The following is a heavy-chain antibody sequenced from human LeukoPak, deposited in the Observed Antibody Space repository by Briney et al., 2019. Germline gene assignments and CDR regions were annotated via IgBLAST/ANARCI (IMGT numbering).Heavy chain of an antibody. CDR2: IYYSGST. J-gene: IGHJ4*02. CDR3: ARAKYHSGWQGGFF. CDR1: GGSISSGGYY. V-gene: IGHV4-31*03. D-gene: IGHD6-19*01. Sequence: SETLSLTCTVSGGSISSGGYYWSWIRQHPGKGLEWIGCIYYSGSTYYNPSLKSRVTISVDTSKNQFSLKLSSVTAADTAVYYCARAKYHSGWQGGFFWGQGTLVTVSS.